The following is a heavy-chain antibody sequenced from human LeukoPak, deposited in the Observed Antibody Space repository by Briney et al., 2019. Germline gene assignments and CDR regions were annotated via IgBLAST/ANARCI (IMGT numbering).Heavy chain of an antibody. CDR1: GYTFTGYY. CDR2: INPNSGGT. CDR3: ARVKYSSGWPKFDY. D-gene: IGHD6-19*01. V-gene: IGHV1-2*02. Sequence: EASVKVSCKASGYTFTGYYMHWVRQAPGQGLEWMGWINPNSGGTNYAQKFQGRVTMTRDTSISTAHMELSRLRSDDTAVYYCARVKYSSGWPKFDYWGQGTLVTVSS. J-gene: IGHJ4*02.